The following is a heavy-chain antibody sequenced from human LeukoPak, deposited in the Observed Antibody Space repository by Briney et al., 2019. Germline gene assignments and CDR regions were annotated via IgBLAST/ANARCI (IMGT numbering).Heavy chain of an antibody. V-gene: IGHV3-48*04. CDR1: GFTVSSYS. J-gene: IGHJ4*02. D-gene: IGHD6-19*01. CDR2: ISSSSSTI. CDR3: ARPKSSSGWNFDY. Sequence: PGGSLRLSCAASGFTVSSYSMNWVRQAPGKGLEWVSYISSSSSTIYYADSVKGRFTISRDNAENSLYLQMNSLRAEDTAVYYCARPKSSSGWNFDYWGQGTLVTVSS.